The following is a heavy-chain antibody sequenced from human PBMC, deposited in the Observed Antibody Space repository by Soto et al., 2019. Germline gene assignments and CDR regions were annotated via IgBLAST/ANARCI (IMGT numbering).Heavy chain of an antibody. D-gene: IGHD5-12*01. J-gene: IGHJ6*02. V-gene: IGHV3-53*01. CDR1: GFTVSSNY. CDR3: ARGVGYNNDYGMDV. Sequence: EVQLVESGGDVIQPGGSLRLSCAASGFTVSSNYMNWVRQAPGKGLEWVSVIYTGGSAFYADAVKGRFTISRDAFKKTLYLQMNSLRAEDTAVYYCARGVGYNNDYGMDVWGRGTTVIVSS. CDR2: IYTGGSA.